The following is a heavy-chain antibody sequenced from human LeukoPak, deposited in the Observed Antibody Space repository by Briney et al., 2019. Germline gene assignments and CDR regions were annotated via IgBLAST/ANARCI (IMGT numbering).Heavy chain of an antibody. J-gene: IGHJ6*02. CDR1: GGSISSYY. Sequence: SETLSLTCTVSGGSISSYYWSWIRQPAGKGLEWIGRIYTTGSTSYNPSLKSRVTMSVDTSKKQFSLKLNSVTAADTAVYYCGRHGPDGYYYYYGMDVWGQGTTVTVSS. V-gene: IGHV4-4*07. CDR2: IYTTGST. CDR3: GRHGPDGYYYYYGMDV.